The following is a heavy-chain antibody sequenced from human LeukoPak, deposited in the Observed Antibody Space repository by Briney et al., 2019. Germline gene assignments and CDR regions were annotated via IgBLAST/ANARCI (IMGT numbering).Heavy chain of an antibody. CDR2: ISSSSSYI. J-gene: IGHJ5*02. D-gene: IGHD3-10*01. CDR3: ARRETSGYNWFDR. CDR1: GFTFSSYS. Sequence: GGSLRLSCAASGFTFSSYSMNWVRQAPGKGLEWVSSISSSSSYIYYADSVKGRFTISRDNAKNSMYMQMNSLRAKDTAVYYCARRETSGYNWFDRWGQGTLVTVSS. V-gene: IGHV3-21*04.